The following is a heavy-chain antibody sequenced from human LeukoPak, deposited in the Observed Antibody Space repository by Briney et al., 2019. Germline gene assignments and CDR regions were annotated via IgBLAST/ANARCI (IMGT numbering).Heavy chain of an antibody. CDR3: ARSGNYRFDY. CDR2: TYYRSKWYS. Sequence: SQTLSLTCAISGDSVSSDSVVWNWIRQSPSRGLEWLGRTYYRSKWYSDYAVSVKSRITINPDTSKNQFSLHLNSVTPEDTAVYYCARSGNYRFDYRGQGTLVTVSS. J-gene: IGHJ4*02. D-gene: IGHD1-26*01. CDR1: GDSVSSDSVV. V-gene: IGHV6-1*01.